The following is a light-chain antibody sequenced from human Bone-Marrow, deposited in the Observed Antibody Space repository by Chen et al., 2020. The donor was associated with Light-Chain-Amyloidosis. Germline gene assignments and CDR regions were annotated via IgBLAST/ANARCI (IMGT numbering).Light chain of an antibody. J-gene: IGKJ1*01. Sequence: DVQMTQTPSSLSASVGDRVTITCLASQKIATYLNWYQQRPGRAPKLLIYFVSRLQSGVPSRFSGSRSATQFTLTISSLQPEDFASYYCQQSFITPRTFGQGTRVE. V-gene: IGKV1-39*01. CDR3: QQSFITPRT. CDR1: QKIATY. CDR2: FVS.